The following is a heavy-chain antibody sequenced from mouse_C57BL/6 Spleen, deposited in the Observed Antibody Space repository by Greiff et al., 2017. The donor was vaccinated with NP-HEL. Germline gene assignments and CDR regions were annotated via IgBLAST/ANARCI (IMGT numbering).Heavy chain of an antibody. CDR3: ARTTVDWYFDV. V-gene: IGHV5-17*01. CDR2: ISSGSSTI. J-gene: IGHJ1*03. D-gene: IGHD1-1*01. Sequence: EVKLMESGGGLVKPGGSLKLSCAASGFTFSDYGMHWVRQAPEKGLEWVAYISSGSSTIYYADTVKGRFTISRDNAKNTLFLQMTSLRSEDTAMYCCARTTVDWYFDVWGTGTTVTVSS. CDR1: GFTFSDYG.